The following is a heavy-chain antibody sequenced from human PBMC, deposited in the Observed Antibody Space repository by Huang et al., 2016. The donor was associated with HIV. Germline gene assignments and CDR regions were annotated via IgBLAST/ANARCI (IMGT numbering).Heavy chain of an antibody. V-gene: IGHV3-7*01. CDR1: TFTFGASW. D-gene: IGHD1-7*01. CDR2: IKQDESEK. Sequence: VESGGRSVQPGGSIKLSCVGSTFTFGASWMSWVRQPPGKGLEVVANIKQDESEKYYVDSVKGRFNISRDNARKVLFLEMDDLRVEDTAIYFCATKTAGMDIWGQGTTVTVSS. J-gene: IGHJ6*02. CDR3: ATKTAGMDI.